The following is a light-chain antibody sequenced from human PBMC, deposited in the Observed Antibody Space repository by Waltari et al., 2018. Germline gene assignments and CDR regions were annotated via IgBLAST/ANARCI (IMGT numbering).Light chain of an antibody. V-gene: IGKV3-15*01. CDR3: LQYNHWPPWT. J-gene: IGKJ5*01. CDR1: QSVGSK. Sequence: EIEMTQSPATLSVSPGERATLSCRASQSVGSKLAWYQQKPGQAPRLLMYDAYTRATGIPARFTGSGSGTEFTLTISSLQSEDFAVYHCLQYNHWPPWTFGQGTRLEIK. CDR2: DAY.